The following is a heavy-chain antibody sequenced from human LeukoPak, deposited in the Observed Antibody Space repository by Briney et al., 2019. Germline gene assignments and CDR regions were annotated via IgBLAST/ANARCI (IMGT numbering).Heavy chain of an antibody. CDR3: AKVFDSSGYYYRMEDAFDI. CDR2: ISWNSGSI. CDR1: GFTFSSYG. Sequence: GGSLRLSCAASGFTFSSYGMSWVRQAPGKGLEWVSGISWNSGSIGYADSVKGRFTISRDNAKNSLYLQMNSLRAEDTALYYCAKVFDSSGYYYRMEDAFDIWGQGTMVTVSS. J-gene: IGHJ3*02. D-gene: IGHD3-22*01. V-gene: IGHV3-9*01.